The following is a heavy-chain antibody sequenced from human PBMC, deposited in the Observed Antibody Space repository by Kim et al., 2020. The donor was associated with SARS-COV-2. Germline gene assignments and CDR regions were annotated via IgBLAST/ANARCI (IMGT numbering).Heavy chain of an antibody. CDR3: ARAPKSSLVVGTFLQEPYFDY. D-gene: IGHD2-8*02. J-gene: IGHJ4*02. CDR2: ISSSSSYT. CDR1: GFTFSDYY. Sequence: GGSLRLSCAASGFTFSDYYMSWIRQAPGKGLEWVSYISSSSSYTNYADSVKGRFTISRDNAKNSLYLQMNSLRAEDTAVYYCARAPKSSLVVGTFLQEPYFDYWGQGTLVTVSS. V-gene: IGHV3-11*05.